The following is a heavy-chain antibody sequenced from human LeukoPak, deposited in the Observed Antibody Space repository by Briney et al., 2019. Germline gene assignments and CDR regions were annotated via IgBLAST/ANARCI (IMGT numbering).Heavy chain of an antibody. V-gene: IGHV3-30*18. CDR3: AKDEQLAFDY. CDR2: ISYDGSNK. CDR1: GFTFSSYG. J-gene: IGHJ4*02. Sequence: PGRSLRLSCAASGFTFSSYGMHWVRQAPGKGLEWVAVISYDGSNKYYADSVKGRFTISRDNSKNTLYLQMNSLRAEDTAAYYCAKDEQLAFDYWGQGTLVTVSS. D-gene: IGHD6-6*01.